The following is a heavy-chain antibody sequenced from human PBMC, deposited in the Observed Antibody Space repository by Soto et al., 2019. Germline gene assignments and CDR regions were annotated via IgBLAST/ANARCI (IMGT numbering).Heavy chain of an antibody. CDR3: AKAQLLEVAPRLGAFDI. V-gene: IGHV3-23*01. D-gene: IGHD1-1*01. J-gene: IGHJ3*02. CDR2: ISAGGSST. CDR1: GFTFRTYV. Sequence: GGSLRLSCAASGFTFRTYVMTWVRQAPGKGLEWVSDISAGGSSTFYADSVKGRFTISRDNSKDTLYLQLNSLRAEDTAVYHCAKAQLLEVAPRLGAFDIWGQGTMVTVSS.